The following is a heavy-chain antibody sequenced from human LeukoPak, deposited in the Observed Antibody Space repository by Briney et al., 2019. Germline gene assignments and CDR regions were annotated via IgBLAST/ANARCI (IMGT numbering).Heavy chain of an antibody. Sequence: ASVKVSCKASGYTFTSYYMHWVRQAPGQGLEWMGIINPSGGSTSYAQKFQGRVTMTRDTSTSTVYMELSSLRSEDTAVYYCARGRGGTVGPYYYYGMDVWGQGTTVTVSS. CDR3: ARGRGGTVGPYYYYGMDV. J-gene: IGHJ6*02. D-gene: IGHD1-26*01. CDR2: INPSGGST. V-gene: IGHV1-46*01. CDR1: GYTFTSYY.